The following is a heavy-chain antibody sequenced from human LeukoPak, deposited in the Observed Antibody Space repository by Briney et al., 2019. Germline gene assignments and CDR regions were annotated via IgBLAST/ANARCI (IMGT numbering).Heavy chain of an antibody. D-gene: IGHD3-22*01. V-gene: IGHV3-48*03. CDR3: ARVGGDYYDSSGYSPVFDY. Sequence: GGSLRPSCAASGFTFSSYEMNWVRQAPGKGLEWVSYISSSGSTIYYADSVKGRFTISRDNAKNSLYLQMNSLRAEDTAVYYCARVGGDYYDSSGYSPVFDYWGQGTLVTVSS. CDR1: GFTFSSYE. CDR2: ISSSGSTI. J-gene: IGHJ4*02.